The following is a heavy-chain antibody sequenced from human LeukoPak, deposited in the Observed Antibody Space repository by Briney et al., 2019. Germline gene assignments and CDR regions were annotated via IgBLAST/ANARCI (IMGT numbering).Heavy chain of an antibody. Sequence: GGSLRLSCAASGISFNNYGMSWVRQAPGKGLEWVSSISNGGHHTYYADSVRGRFTISGGNSKNTLYLQMDSLRAADTAVYYCAKVISSYSGYDSYWGQGTLVTVSS. J-gene: IGHJ4*02. CDR3: AKVISSYSGYDSY. D-gene: IGHD5-12*01. CDR1: GISFNNYG. V-gene: IGHV3-23*01. CDR2: ISNGGHHT.